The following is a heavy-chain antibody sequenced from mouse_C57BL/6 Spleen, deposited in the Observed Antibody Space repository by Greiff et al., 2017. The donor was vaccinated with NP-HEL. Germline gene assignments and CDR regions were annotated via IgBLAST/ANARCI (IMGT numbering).Heavy chain of an antibody. CDR3: AREGGNYERYFDY. CDR2: ISYAGSN. D-gene: IGHD2-1*01. J-gene: IGHJ2*01. Sequence: EVQRVESGPGLVKPSQSLSLTCSVTGYSITSGYYWNWIRQFPGNKLSLMSHISYAGSNNYNPSLKNRISITRDTSKNQFFLKLNSVTTEDTATYDCAREGGNYERYFDYWGQGTTLTVSS. CDR1: GYSITSGYY. V-gene: IGHV3-6*01.